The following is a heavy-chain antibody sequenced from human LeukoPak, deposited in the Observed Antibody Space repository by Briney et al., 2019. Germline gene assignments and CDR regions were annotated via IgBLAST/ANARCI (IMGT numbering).Heavy chain of an antibody. CDR2: ISSSSTYI. J-gene: IGHJ3*02. CDR3: ARPTTVTTSDAFDI. Sequence: ETLSLTCTVSGGSISSSSYYWGWIRQPPGKGLEWVSSISSSSTYIYYADSMKGRFTISRDNAKNSLYLQMNSLRADDTAVFYCARPTTVTTSDAFDIWGXXTXXTXSS. CDR1: GGSISSSS. D-gene: IGHD4-17*01. V-gene: IGHV3-21*01.